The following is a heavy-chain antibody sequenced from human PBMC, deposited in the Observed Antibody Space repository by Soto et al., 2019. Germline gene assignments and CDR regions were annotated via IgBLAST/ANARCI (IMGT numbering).Heavy chain of an antibody. Sequence: PSETLSLTCTVSGGSISSSSYYWGWIRQPPGKGLEWIGSIYYSGSTYYNPSLKSRVTISVDTSKNQFSLKLSSVTAADTAVYYCARRGILTGYYYYGMDVWGQGTTVTVSS. D-gene: IGHD3-9*01. CDR2: IYYSGST. J-gene: IGHJ6*02. CDR3: ARRGILTGYYYYGMDV. CDR1: GGSISSSSYY. V-gene: IGHV4-39*01.